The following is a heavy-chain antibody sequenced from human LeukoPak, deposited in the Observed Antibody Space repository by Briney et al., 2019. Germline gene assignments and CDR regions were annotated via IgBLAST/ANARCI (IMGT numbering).Heavy chain of an antibody. CDR1: GGSISSGSYY. J-gene: IGHJ4*02. D-gene: IGHD2-2*02. CDR2: IYTSGST. Sequence: SETLSLTCTVSGGSISSGSYYWSWLRQPAGKGLEWIGRIYTSGSTNYNPSLKSRVTISVDTSKNQFSLKLSSVTAADTAVYYCARHMCPSCYNAPLYWGQGTLVTVSS. CDR3: ARHMCPSCYNAPLY. V-gene: IGHV4-61*02.